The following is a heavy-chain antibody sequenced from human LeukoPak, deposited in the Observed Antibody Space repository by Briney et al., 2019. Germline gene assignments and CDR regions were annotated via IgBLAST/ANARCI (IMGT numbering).Heavy chain of an antibody. CDR3: ARAAYHSAYYFDY. D-gene: IGHD2-2*01. Sequence: GGSLRLSCAASGFTFSSYGMHWVRQAPGKGLEWVAVISYDGSNKYYADSVKGRFTISRDNSMNTLYLQMNSLRSDDTAVYYCARAAYHSAYYFDYWGQGTLVTVSS. J-gene: IGHJ4*02. V-gene: IGHV3-30*03. CDR1: GFTFSSYG. CDR2: ISYDGSNK.